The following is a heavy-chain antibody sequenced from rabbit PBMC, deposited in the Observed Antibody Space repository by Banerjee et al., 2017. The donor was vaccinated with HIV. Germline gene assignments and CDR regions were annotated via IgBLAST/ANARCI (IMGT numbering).Heavy chain of an antibody. CDR3: ARGWITMTMNL. CDR1: GFSFSNGYV. Sequence: QEQLEESGGDLVKPEGSLTLTCTASGFSFSNGYVMCWVRQAPGKGLEWIGCINTGDGSTYYASWAKGRFTISKTSSTTVTLQMTSLTAADTATYFCARGWITMTMNLWGPGTLVTVS. J-gene: IGHJ4*01. CDR2: INTGDGST. V-gene: IGHV1S45*01. D-gene: IGHD2-1*01.